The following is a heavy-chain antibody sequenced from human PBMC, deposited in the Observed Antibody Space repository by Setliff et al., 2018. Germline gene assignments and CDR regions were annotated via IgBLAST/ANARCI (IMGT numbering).Heavy chain of an antibody. V-gene: IGHV4-4*02. CDR1: GESIRSNNW. CDR3: ARLLSPPVRLVGYYFDY. CDR2: IYQSGTT. J-gene: IGHJ4*02. Sequence: SETLSLTCTVSGESIRSNNWWNWVRQPPGKGLEWIGDIYQSGTTNYNPSLKSRVTISADTSKNHFSLKLTSVTAADTAAYYCARLLSPPVRLVGYYFDYWGQGTLVTVSS. D-gene: IGHD3-10*01.